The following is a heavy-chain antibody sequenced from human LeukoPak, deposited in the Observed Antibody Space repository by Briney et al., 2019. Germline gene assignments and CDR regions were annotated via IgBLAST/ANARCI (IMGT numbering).Heavy chain of an antibody. Sequence: GGSLRLSCAGSGFTFTNYAMHWVRQAPRRGLEWVSIIYYDGDTSYADSVKGRFSISRDISKNTLYLQMSSLRADDTAMYYCAKGGEMRTFFFDSWGQGSLVTVSS. D-gene: IGHD3-16*01. V-gene: IGHV3-NL1*01. CDR2: IYYDGDT. CDR3: AKGGEMRTFFFDS. J-gene: IGHJ4*02. CDR1: GFTFTNYA.